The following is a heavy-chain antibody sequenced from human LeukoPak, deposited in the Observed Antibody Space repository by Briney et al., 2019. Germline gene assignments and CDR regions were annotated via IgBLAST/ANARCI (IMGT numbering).Heavy chain of an antibody. CDR1: GNIFANYW. D-gene: IGHD6-13*01. CDR3: ARRIAGSGSDY. J-gene: IGHJ4*02. CDR2: IYPDYSDT. V-gene: IGHV5-51*01. Sequence: GESLNIYFKGSGNIFANYWIGWVRELPAKGLEGRGIIYPDYSDTRYRPSFQGQVPITADKSISTAYLQWSSLKASDTAMYYCARRIAGSGSDYWGQGTLVTVSS.